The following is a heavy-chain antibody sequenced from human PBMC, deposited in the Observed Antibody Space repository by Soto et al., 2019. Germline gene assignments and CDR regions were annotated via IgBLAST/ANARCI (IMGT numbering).Heavy chain of an antibody. J-gene: IGHJ1*01. D-gene: IGHD3-22*01. CDR2: ISAYNGNT. V-gene: IGHV1-18*04. Sequence: ASVKVSCKASGYTFTSYGISWVRQAPGQGLEWMGWISAYNGNTNYAQKLQGRVTMTTDTSTSAAYMELRSLRSDDTAVYYCARDLHYYDSSGYYYEAEYFQNWGQGTLVTVS. CDR1: GYTFTSYG. CDR3: ARDLHYYDSSGYYYEAEYFQN.